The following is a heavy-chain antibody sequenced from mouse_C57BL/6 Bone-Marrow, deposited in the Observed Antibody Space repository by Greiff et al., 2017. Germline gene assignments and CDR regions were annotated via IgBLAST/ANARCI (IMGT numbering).Heavy chain of an antibody. CDR2: ISDGGSYT. J-gene: IGHJ2*01. D-gene: IGHD3-3*01. CDR3: ARDLGWYFDY. V-gene: IGHV5-4*01. CDR1: GFTFSSYA. Sequence: EVKLVESGGGLVKPGGSLKLSCAASGFTFSSYAMSWVRQTPEKRLEWVATISDGGSYTYYPDNVKGRFTISRDNAKNNLYLQMSHLKSEDTAMYYCARDLGWYFDYWGQGTTLTVSS.